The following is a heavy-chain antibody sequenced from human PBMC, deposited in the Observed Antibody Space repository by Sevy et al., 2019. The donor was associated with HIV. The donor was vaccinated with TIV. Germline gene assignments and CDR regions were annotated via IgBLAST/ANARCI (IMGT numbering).Heavy chain of an antibody. J-gene: IGHJ3*02. D-gene: IGHD2-8*01. CDR3: ARDCTNGVCSALGAFDI. Sequence: GGSLRLSCAASGFTFSSYSMSWVRQAPGKGLEWVSSISSSSSYIYYADSVKGRFTISRDNAKNSLYLQMNSLRAEDTAVYYCARDCTNGVCSALGAFDIWGQGTMVTVSS. CDR2: ISSSSSYI. V-gene: IGHV3-21*01. CDR1: GFTFSSYS.